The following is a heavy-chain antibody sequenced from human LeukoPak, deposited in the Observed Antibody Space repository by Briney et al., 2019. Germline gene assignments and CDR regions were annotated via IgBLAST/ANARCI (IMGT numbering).Heavy chain of an antibody. Sequence: ASVKVSCKASGYTFTSYYMHWVRQAPGQGLEWMGIINPSGGSTSYAQKFQGRVTMTRDTSTSTVYMELSRLRSDDTAVYYCARVETVRGSYSDYWGQGTLVTVSS. V-gene: IGHV1-46*01. CDR1: GYTFTSYY. CDR3: ARVETVRGSYSDY. D-gene: IGHD1-26*01. CDR2: INPSGGST. J-gene: IGHJ4*02.